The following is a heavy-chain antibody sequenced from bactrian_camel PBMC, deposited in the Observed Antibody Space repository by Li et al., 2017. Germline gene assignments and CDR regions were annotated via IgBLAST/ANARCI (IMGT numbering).Heavy chain of an antibody. Sequence: DVQLVESGGGAVQAGGSLRLSCAASDTWDGKSMTWVRQAPGKGLEWVSTISEGGSTYYADSMKGRLTISRDNAKNTLYLQLNSLKSEDTAMYYCATTRGPSGSWNFDYWGRGTQVTVS. CDR3: ATTRGPSGSWNFDY. V-gene: IGHV3-1*01. CDR2: ISEGGST. J-gene: IGHJ6*01. CDR1: DTWDGKS. D-gene: IGHD2*01.